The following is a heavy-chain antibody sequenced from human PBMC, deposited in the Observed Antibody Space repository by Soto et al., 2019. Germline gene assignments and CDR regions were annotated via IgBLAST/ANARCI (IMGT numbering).Heavy chain of an antibody. V-gene: IGHV5-51*01. CDR2: IYPGDSDT. J-gene: IGHJ5*02. CDR3: ASNAPYDP. CDR1: GYSFSDYW. Sequence: PGESLKISCKASGYSFSDYWIGWVRQMPGRGLEWMGIIYPGDSDTRYSASFQGQVTISADKSISTTFLHWSRLKASYTAMYYCASNAPYDPCGQGTLVTVSS.